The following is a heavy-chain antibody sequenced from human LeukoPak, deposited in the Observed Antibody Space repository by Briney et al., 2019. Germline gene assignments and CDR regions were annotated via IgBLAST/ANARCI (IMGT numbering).Heavy chain of an antibody. CDR3: AKDSHWGYETWDCSGGSCYSGFDY. V-gene: IGHV3-30*02. Sequence: GGSLRLSCAASGFTFSSYGMHWVRQAPGKGLEWVAFIRYDGSNKYYADSVKGRFTVSRDNSRNTLYLQMNSLRAEDTAVYYCAKDSHWGYETWDCSGGSCYSGFDYWGQGTLVTVSS. CDR1: GFTFSSYG. CDR2: IRYDGSNK. J-gene: IGHJ4*02. D-gene: IGHD2-15*01.